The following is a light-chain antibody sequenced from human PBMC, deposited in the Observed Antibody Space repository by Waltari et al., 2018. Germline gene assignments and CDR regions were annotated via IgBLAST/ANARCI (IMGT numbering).Light chain of an antibody. CDR1: QSIGRT. V-gene: IGKV3-20*01. CDR2: GAS. J-gene: IGKJ1*01. CDR3: QNYERLPVT. Sequence: SCRASQSIGRTLTWYQQKPGQSPRLLMYGASIRAAGNPDRFSGSGSGTDFILTITRLEPEDFAVYYCQNYERLPVTFGQGTKVEIK.